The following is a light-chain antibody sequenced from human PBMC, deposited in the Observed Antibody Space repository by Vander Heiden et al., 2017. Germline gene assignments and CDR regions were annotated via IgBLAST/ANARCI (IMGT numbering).Light chain of an antibody. V-gene: IGLV1-44*01. CDR1: SSNIGTNA. Sequence: QSVLTQPPSASGTPGQRVTISCSGSSSNIGTNAVNWYQQLPGTAPNLLIYGNNHRPSGVPDRFSGSKSGTSASLAISGLRSEDEADYYCATWDDSLNGPLFGGGTKLTVL. J-gene: IGLJ2*01. CDR2: GNN. CDR3: ATWDDSLNGPL.